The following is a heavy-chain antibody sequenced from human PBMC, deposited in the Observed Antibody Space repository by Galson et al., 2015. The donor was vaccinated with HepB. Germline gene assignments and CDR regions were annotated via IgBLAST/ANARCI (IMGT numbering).Heavy chain of an antibody. Sequence: SLRLSCAASGFTVSSNYMSWVRQAPGKGLEWVSVIYSGGSTYYADSVKGRFTISRDNSKNTLYLQMNSLRAEDTAVYYCARDPPRLIAVAGTGGGDYWGQGTLVTVSS. CDR3: ARDPPRLIAVAGTGGGDY. V-gene: IGHV3-66*01. D-gene: IGHD6-19*01. J-gene: IGHJ4*02. CDR1: GFTVSSNY. CDR2: IYSGGST.